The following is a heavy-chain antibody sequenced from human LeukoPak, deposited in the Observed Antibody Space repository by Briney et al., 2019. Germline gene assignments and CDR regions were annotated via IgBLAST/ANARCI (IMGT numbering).Heavy chain of an antibody. CDR2: NDDGSGT. Sequence: PGGSLRLSCAASGFTFKNYWMHWVRQAPGKGPVWASRNDDGSGTSYADSVKGRFTISRDDAKSTLYLQMNSLRAEDTAVYYCVRGGASTWSWGQGTLVTVSS. V-gene: IGHV3-74*01. CDR1: GFTFKNYW. J-gene: IGHJ5*02. D-gene: IGHD2-15*01. CDR3: VRGGASTWS.